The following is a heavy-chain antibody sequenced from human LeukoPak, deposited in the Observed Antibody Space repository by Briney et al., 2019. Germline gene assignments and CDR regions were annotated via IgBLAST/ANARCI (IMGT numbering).Heavy chain of an antibody. CDR1: GYTFTSYD. CDR2: MNPNSGNT. D-gene: IGHD4-23*01. V-gene: IGHV1-8*01. CDR3: ARDYGGNSGWFDP. J-gene: IGHJ5*02. Sequence: ASVKVSCKASGYTFTSYDLNWVRQATGQGLEWIGWMNPNSGNTGYAQKFQGRVTLTRSTSISTAYMELRSLTSEDTAVYYCARDYGGNSGWFDPWGQGTLVTVSS.